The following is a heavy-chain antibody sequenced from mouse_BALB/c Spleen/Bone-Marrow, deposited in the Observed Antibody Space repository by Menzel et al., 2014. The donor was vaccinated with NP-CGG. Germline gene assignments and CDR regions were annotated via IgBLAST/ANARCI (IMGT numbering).Heavy chain of an antibody. CDR1: GYTFSSYW. Sequence: VMLVESGAELMKPGASVNISCKATGYTFSSYWIEWVKQRPGHGLEWIGEILPGSGSTNYNEKFKGKATFTADTSSNTAYMQLSSLTSEDSAVYYCARGAYYGNYFDYWGQGATLTVSS. J-gene: IGHJ2*01. D-gene: IGHD2-10*01. V-gene: IGHV1-9*01. CDR2: ILPGSGST. CDR3: ARGAYYGNYFDY.